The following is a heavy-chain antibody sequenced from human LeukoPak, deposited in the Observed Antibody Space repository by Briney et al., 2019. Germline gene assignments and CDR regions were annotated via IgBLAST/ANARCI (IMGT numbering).Heavy chain of an antibody. J-gene: IGHJ4*02. CDR3: ARDLGGHNYGPFDS. CDR2: ICYSGST. Sequence: SETLSLTCTDSGVSITSNCWSWIRQPPGKGLEWIGYICYSGSTDYNPSLKSRVTISLDRSRNQFSLNLTSVTAADTAVYYCARDLGGHNYGPFDSWGQGTLVTVSS. CDR1: GVSITSNC. D-gene: IGHD5-18*01. V-gene: IGHV4-59*01.